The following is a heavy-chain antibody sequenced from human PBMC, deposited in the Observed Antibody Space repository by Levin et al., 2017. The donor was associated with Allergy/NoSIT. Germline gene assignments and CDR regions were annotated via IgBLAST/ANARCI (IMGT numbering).Heavy chain of an antibody. V-gene: IGHV2-5*02. J-gene: IGHJ4*02. Sequence: SGPTLVKPTQTLTLTCTFSGFSVSTSAVGVGWIRPPPGKALEWLAVIYGDDDKRYNPSLKTRLTITKDTSKYQVVLTMTNMDPVDTATYYCAHSLSGYDSYDYWGQGALVTVSS. CDR3: AHSLSGYDSYDY. CDR2: IYGDDDK. D-gene: IGHD5-12*01. CDR1: GFSVSTSAVG.